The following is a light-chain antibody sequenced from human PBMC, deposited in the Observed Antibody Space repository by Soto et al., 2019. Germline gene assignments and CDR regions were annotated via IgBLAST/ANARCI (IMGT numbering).Light chain of an antibody. CDR3: QQYGSSPPT. J-gene: IGKJ1*01. V-gene: IGKV3-20*01. Sequence: ENVLTQSPGTVSLSPGERVTLSCRASQSVDSNLAWYQQQPGQVPRLVMYGASSRATDMPGRFSGRGSGTDFTLTISRLESEDFAQYWCQQYGSSPPTFGQGTKVDIK. CDR2: GAS. CDR1: QSVDSN.